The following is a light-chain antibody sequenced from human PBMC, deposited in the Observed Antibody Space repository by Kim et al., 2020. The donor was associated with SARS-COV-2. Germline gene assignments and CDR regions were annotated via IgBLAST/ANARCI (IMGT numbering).Light chain of an antibody. CDR2: DAS. V-gene: IGKV1-33*01. CDR3: QQYDDFPYT. J-gene: IGKJ2*01. CDR1: QDISNY. Sequence: DIQMTQSPSSLSASVGDRVTITCQARQDISNYLNWYQQKPGKAPKLLIYDASNLETGVPSRFSGSGSGTHFTFTISSLQPEDSATYYCQQYDDFPYTFGQGTKLEI.